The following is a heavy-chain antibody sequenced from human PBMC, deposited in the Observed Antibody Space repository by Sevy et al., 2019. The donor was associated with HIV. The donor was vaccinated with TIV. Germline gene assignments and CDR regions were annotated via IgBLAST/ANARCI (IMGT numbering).Heavy chain of an antibody. CDR1: GFTFSSYG. Sequence: GGSLRLSCAASGFTFSSYGMHWVRQAPGKGLEWVAVISYDGSNKYYADSVKGRFTISRDNSKNTLYLQMNSLRAEDTAVYYCAKDRGVIKGSGTDYWGQGTLVTVSS. CDR3: AKDRGVIKGSGTDY. D-gene: IGHD3-10*01. V-gene: IGHV3-30*18. CDR2: ISYDGSNK. J-gene: IGHJ4*02.